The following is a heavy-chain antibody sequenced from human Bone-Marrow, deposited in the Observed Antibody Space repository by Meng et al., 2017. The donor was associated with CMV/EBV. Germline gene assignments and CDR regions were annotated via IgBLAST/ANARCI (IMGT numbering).Heavy chain of an antibody. CDR3: AREGPNSRWGFNY. D-gene: IGHD6-13*01. Sequence: GESLKISCAASGFTFSSYAMHWVRQAPGKGLEWVAVISYDGSNKYYADSVKGRFTISRDNAKNSLYLQMNGLRAEDTAVYYCAREGPNSRWGFNYWGQGTLVTVSS. J-gene: IGHJ4*02. V-gene: IGHV3-30-3*01. CDR2: ISYDGSNK. CDR1: GFTFSSYA.